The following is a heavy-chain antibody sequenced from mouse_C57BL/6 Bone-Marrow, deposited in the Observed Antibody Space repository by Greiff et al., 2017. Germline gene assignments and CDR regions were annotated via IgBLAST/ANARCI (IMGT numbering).Heavy chain of an antibody. V-gene: IGHV1-4*01. D-gene: IGHD1-1*01. CDR3: ARRNYGEN. Sequence: VQLQQSGAELARPGASVKMSCKASGYTFTSYTMHWVQQRPGQGLEWIGYINPSSGDTKYNQKFKDTATLTADKSSSTAYMQLIRLTSEDSADYYCARRNYGENWGQGTTLTVSS. CDR2: INPSSGDT. CDR1: GYTFTSYT. J-gene: IGHJ2*01.